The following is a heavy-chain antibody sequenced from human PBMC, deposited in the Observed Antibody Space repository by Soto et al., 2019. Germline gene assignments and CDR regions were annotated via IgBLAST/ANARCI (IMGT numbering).Heavy chain of an antibody. Sequence: KQSQTLSLTCAVYGGSFSGYYWSWIRQPPGKGLEWIGEINHSGSTNYNPSLKSRVTISVDTSKNQFSLKLSSVTAADTAVYYCARYVTGYCSSTSCSPSVTKYKVQERYYFDYWGQGTLVTVSS. CDR1: GGSFSGYY. CDR2: INHSGST. J-gene: IGHJ4*02. D-gene: IGHD2-2*01. CDR3: ARYVTGYCSSTSCSPSVTKYKVQERYYFDY. V-gene: IGHV4-34*01.